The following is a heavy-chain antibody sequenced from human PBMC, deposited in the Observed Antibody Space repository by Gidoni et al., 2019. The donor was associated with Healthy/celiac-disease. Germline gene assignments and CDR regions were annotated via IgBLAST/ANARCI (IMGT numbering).Heavy chain of an antibody. CDR2: IWYDGSNK. V-gene: IGHV3-33*01. CDR3: ARQKDFWSGYYLFDY. D-gene: IGHD3-3*01. CDR1: GFTFSSYG. Sequence: QVQLVESGGGVVQPGRSLRLSCAASGFTFSSYGMHWVRQAPGKGLEWVAVIWYDGSNKYYADSVKGRFTISRDNSKNTMYLQMNSLRAEDTAVYYCARQKDFWSGYYLFDYWGQGTLVTVSS. J-gene: IGHJ4*02.